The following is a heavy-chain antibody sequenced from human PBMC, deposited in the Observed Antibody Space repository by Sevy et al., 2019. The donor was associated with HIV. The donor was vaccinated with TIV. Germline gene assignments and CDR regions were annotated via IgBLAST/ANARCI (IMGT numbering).Heavy chain of an antibody. CDR2: ISKDGTNK. V-gene: IGHV3-30-3*01. CDR3: ARDPHAVPHWGSFDS. J-gene: IGHJ4*02. D-gene: IGHD3-16*01. CDR1: GFTFTRYA. Sequence: GGSLRLSCEASGFTFTRYAFHWVRQAPGKGLEWVAVISKDGTNKYYIDSVKGRFTISRDNSRNTLFLQMERLRAEDTAMYFCARDPHAVPHWGSFDSWGQGTLVTVSS.